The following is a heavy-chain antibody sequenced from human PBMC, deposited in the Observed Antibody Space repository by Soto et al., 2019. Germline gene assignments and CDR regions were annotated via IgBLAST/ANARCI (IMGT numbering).Heavy chain of an antibody. CDR1: GGSFSGYY. CDR2: INHSGST. J-gene: IGHJ4*02. CDR3: ARGFRGYSYGYHFDY. V-gene: IGHV4-34*01. Sequence: SETLSLTCAVYGGSFSGYYWSWIRQPPGKGLEWIGEINHSGSTNYNPSLKSRVTISVDTSKNQFSLKLSSVTAADTAVYYCARGFRGYSYGYHFDYWGQGTLVTVSS. D-gene: IGHD5-18*01.